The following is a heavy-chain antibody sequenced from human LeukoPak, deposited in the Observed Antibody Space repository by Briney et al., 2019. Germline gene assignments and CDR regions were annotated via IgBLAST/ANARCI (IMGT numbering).Heavy chain of an antibody. V-gene: IGHV1-2*02. CDR1: GYTFTGYY. D-gene: IGHD6-19*01. CDR2: INPNSGGT. J-gene: IGHJ4*02. CDR3: ARSAVAGKGRDY. Sequence: GASVKVSCKASGYTFTGYYMHWVRQAPGQGLEWMGWINPNSGGTNYAQKFQGRVTMTRDTSTSTAYMELSRLRSGDTAVHYCARSAVAGKGRDYWGQGTPVTVSS.